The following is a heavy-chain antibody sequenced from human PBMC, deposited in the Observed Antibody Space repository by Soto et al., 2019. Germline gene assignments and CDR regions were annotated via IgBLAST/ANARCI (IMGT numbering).Heavy chain of an antibody. V-gene: IGHV3-23*01. CDR3: AKGRGGSGSLTPRVDF. CDR1: GFTFNNYV. J-gene: IGHJ4*02. CDR2: ISGGGDTT. Sequence: EVQLLESGGGLVQPGGSLRLSCAASGFTFNNYVMTWVRQAPEKGLEWVSAISGGGDTTSYADSVKGRFTVSRDGSKNTLYLQMSSLRAEDTALYYCAKGRGGSGSLTPRVDFWGQGTLVTVSS. D-gene: IGHD3-10*01.